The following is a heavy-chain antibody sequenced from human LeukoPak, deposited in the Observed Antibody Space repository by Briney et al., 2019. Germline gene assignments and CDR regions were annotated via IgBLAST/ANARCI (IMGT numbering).Heavy chain of an antibody. J-gene: IGHJ3*02. CDR3: AKVISQDTATPPAFDI. CDR2: IWYDGSNK. Sequence: GGSLILSCAASGFTFSSYGMHWVRQAPGKGLEWVAVIWYDGSNKYYADSVKGRFTISRDNSKNTLYLQMNSLRAEDTAVYYCAKVISQDTATPPAFDIWGQGTMVTVSS. D-gene: IGHD5-18*01. CDR1: GFTFSSYG. V-gene: IGHV3-33*06.